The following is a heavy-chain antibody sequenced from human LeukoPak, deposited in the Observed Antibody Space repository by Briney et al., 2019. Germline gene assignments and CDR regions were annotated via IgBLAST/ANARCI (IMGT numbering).Heavy chain of an antibody. D-gene: IGHD4-23*01. V-gene: IGHV3-48*03. CDR3: ARCPRWAPFDC. CDR1: GVTISRYE. J-gene: IGHJ4*02. CDR2: ISSSGRAI. Sequence: SGGSLCLSCAGSGVTISRYERNWIRQAPGKGLEWVSYISSSGRAIYYADSVKGRFTVSRDNAKNSLYLQMNSLRAEDTAVYYCARCPRWAPFDCSGQGTLVTVSS.